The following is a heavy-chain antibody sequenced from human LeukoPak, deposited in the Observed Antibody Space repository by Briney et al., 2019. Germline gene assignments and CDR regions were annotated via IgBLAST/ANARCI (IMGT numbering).Heavy chain of an antibody. J-gene: IGHJ4*02. CDR2: IYYSGST. D-gene: IGHD3-10*01. V-gene: IGHV4-39*07. CDR1: GGSISSSSSY. CDR3: ARDGGGGWFGELLVN. Sequence: SETLSLTCSVSGGSISSSSSYWGWIRQPPGKGLEWIGSIYYSGSTYYNPSLKSRVTISVDTSKNQFSLKLSSVTAADTAVYYCARDGGGGWFGELLVNWGQGTLVTVSS.